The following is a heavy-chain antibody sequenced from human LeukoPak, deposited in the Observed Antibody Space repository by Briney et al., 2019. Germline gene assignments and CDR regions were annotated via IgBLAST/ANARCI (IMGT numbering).Heavy chain of an antibody. D-gene: IGHD5-12*01. J-gene: IGHJ4*02. CDR2: ISTGSTYI. Sequence: GRSLRLSCAASGFTFNRYSMNWVRQAPGKGLEWVSSISTGSTYIFYADSVKGRFGISRDNAENSLYLHMNSLRPEDTAVYYCARDRQYSGFGIDYWGQGALVTVSS. CDR3: ARDRQYSGFGIDY. V-gene: IGHV3-21*01. CDR1: GFTFNRYS.